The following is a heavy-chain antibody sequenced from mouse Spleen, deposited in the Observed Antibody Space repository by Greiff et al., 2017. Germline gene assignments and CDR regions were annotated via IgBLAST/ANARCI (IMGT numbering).Heavy chain of an antibody. CDR1: GYTFTEYT. CDR3: ARHEDMCDAMDY. V-gene: IGHV1-62-2*01. J-gene: IGHJ4*01. Sequence: QVQLKQSGAELVKPGASVKLSCKASGYTFTEYTIHWVKQRSGKGLEWIGWFYPGSGSIKYNEKFKDKATLTADKSSSTVYMELSRLTSDDSAVYFCARHEDMCDAMDYWGQGTSVTVSS. CDR2: FYPGSGSI.